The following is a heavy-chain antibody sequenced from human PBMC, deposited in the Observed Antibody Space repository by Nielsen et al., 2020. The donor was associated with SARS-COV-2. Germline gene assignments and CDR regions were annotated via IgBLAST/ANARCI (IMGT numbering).Heavy chain of an antibody. V-gene: IGHV3-7*01. CDR3: ARGALVGYYDSSGYFTIFDY. CDR2: IKQDGSEK. D-gene: IGHD3-22*01. J-gene: IGHJ4*02. CDR1: GFTFSSYW. Sequence: GESLKISCAASGFTFSSYWMSWVRQAPGKGLEWVANIKQDGSEKYYVDSVKGRFTISRDNAKNSLYLQMNSLRAEDTAVYYCARGALVGYYDSSGYFTIFDYWGQGTLVTVSS.